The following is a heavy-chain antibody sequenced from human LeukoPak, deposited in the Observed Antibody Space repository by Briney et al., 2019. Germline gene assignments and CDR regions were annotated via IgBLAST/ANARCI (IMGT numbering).Heavy chain of an antibody. J-gene: IGHJ4*02. V-gene: IGHV4-30-4*07. CDR1: GGSISSGGYS. CDR3: ARQVGQLWLDY. Sequence: PSETLSLTCGVSGGSISSGGYSWRWIRQPPGKAPEWIGYIFRTGTTYYNPSLKSRVTISIDTSKNQFSLRLRSVTAADTAIYYCARQVGQLWLDYWGQGTLVTVSS. CDR2: IFRTGTT. D-gene: IGHD5-18*01.